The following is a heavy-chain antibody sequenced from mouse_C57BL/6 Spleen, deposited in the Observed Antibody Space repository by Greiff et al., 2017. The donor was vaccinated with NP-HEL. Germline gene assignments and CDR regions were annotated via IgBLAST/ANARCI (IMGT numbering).Heavy chain of an antibody. J-gene: IGHJ2*01. CDR1: GYTFTDYN. CDR2: INPNNGGT. V-gene: IGHV1-18*01. D-gene: IGHD1-1*02. CDR3: ARSTLSGDYFDY. Sequence: VQLQQSGPELVKPGASVKIPCKASGYTFTDYNMDWVKQSHGKSLEWIGDINPNNGGTIYNQKFKGKATLTVDKSSSTAYMELRSLTSEDTAVYYCARSTLSGDYFDYWGQGTTLTVSS.